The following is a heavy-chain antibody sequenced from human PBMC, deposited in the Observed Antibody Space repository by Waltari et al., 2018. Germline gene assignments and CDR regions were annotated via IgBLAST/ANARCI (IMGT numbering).Heavy chain of an antibody. J-gene: IGHJ6*02. V-gene: IGHV4-34*01. CDR1: GGSFSGYY. Sequence: QVQLQQWGAGLLKPSETLSLTCAVYGGSFSGYYWSWIRQPPGKGLEWIGEINHSGSTNDNPSLKSRVTISVDTSKNQFSLKLSSVTAADTAVYYCAREVVTRYYYYGMDVWGQGTTVTVSS. CDR3: AREVVTRYYYYGMDV. CDR2: INHSGST. D-gene: IGHD2-21*02.